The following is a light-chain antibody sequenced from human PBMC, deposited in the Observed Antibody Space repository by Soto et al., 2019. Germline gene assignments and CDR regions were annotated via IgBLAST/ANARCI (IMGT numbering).Light chain of an antibody. CDR3: QQYESSPRT. Sequence: GERAALSCRASQSVTNDYLAWYQQKPGKVPKLLIYAASTLPSGVPSRFSGSGSGTDFTLTISRLEPEDFAVYWCQQYESSPRTFGQGTKV. CDR2: AAS. V-gene: IGKV1-27*01. CDR1: QSVTNDY. J-gene: IGKJ1*01.